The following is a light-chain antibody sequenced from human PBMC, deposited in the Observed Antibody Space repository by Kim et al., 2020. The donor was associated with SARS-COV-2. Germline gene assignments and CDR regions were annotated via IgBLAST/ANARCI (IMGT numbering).Light chain of an antibody. CDR1: QSISNF. CDR2: AAS. Sequence: DIQMTQSPSSLSASVGDRVTITCRASQSISNFLNWYQQKPGKAPNLLIYAASSLQSGVPSRFSGSGSGTDFTLTITSLQPEDFATYYCQQSFGTPRTFGQGTKLDIK. J-gene: IGKJ2*01. CDR3: QQSFGTPRT. V-gene: IGKV1-39*01.